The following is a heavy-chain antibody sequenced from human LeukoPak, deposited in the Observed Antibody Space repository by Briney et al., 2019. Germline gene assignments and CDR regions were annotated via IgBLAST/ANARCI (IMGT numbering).Heavy chain of an antibody. CDR2: IIPIFGTA. D-gene: IGHD4-17*01. CDR3: ARGSRDYGDYHY. V-gene: IGHV1-69*05. CDR1: GGTFSSYA. Sequence: SVKVSCKASGGTFSSYAIGWVRQAPGQGLEWMGGIIPIFGTANYAQKVQGRVTITTDESTSTAYMQLSSLRSEDTAEYYCARGSRDYGDYHYWGQGTLVTVSS. J-gene: IGHJ4*02.